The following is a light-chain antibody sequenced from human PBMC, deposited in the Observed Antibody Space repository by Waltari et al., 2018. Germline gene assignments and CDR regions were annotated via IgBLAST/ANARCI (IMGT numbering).Light chain of an antibody. V-gene: IGKV1-5*03. CDR2: KAS. Sequence: DIQMTQFPSTLSASVGDRLTITCRASQSINSWLAWYQHKPGKAPKLLIYKASSLESGVPSRFSGSGSGTEFTLTISSLQPDDFATYYCQQYNSYEWTFGQGTKVAIK. CDR1: QSINSW. J-gene: IGKJ1*01. CDR3: QQYNSYEWT.